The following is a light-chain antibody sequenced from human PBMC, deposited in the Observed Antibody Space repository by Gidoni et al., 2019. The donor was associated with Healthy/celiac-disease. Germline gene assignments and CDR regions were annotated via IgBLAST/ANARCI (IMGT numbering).Light chain of an antibody. CDR2: DAS. CDR1: QSVSSY. CDR3: QQRSNWPPGT. Sequence: ELVLTQSPATLSLSPGERATLSCRASQSVSSYLAWYQQKPGQAPRLLIYDASNRATGIPARFSGSGSGTDFNLTISSLEPEEFAVYYCQQRSNWPPGTFGGGTKVEIK. V-gene: IGKV3-11*01. J-gene: IGKJ4*01.